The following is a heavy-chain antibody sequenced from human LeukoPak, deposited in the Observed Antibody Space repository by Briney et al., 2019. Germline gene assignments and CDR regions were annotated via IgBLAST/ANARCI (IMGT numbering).Heavy chain of an antibody. D-gene: IGHD3-3*01. CDR2: INDSGGST. CDR1: GFTFSSYA. J-gene: IGHJ4*02. V-gene: IGHV3-23*01. CDR3: AKWEYNFWSGYFF. Sequence: GGSPRLSCAASGFTFSSYAMTWVRQAPGKGLEWVSSINDSGGSTYYADSVKGRFTISRDNSKNTLYLQMNSLRAEDTAVYYCAKWEYNFWSGYFFWGQGTLVTVSS.